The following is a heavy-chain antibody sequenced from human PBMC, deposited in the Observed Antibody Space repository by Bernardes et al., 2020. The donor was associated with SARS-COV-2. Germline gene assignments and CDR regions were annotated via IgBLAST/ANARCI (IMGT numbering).Heavy chain of an antibody. Sequence: GGSLRLSCVASGFTFSSYWMSWVRQAPGKGLEWVSYISSSSSTIYYADSVKGRFTISRDNAKNSLYLQMNSLRDEDTAVYYCARDRGSGSYYGGFDYWGQGTLVTVSS. CDR2: ISSSSSTI. CDR3: ARDRGSGSYYGGFDY. J-gene: IGHJ4*02. CDR1: GFTFSSYW. V-gene: IGHV3-48*02. D-gene: IGHD1-26*01.